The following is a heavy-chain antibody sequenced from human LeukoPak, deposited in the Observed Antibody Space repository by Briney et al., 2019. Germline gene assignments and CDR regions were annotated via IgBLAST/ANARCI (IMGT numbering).Heavy chain of an antibody. V-gene: IGHV1-18*01. CDR1: GYTFTSYG. CDR3: ARVGDILTGYPYYFDY. J-gene: IGHJ4*02. CDR2: ISAYNGNI. Sequence: GASVKVSCKASGYTFTSYGISWVRQAAGQGLEWMGWISAYNGNIDYAQKLQGRVTMTTDTSTSTAYMELRSLRSDDTAVYHCARVGDILTGYPYYFDYWGQGTLVTVSS. D-gene: IGHD3-9*01.